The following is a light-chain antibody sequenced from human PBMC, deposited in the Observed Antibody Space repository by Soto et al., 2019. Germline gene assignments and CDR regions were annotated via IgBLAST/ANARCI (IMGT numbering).Light chain of an antibody. Sequence: DIHMTQSPSTLSASLGDRVTITCRASQSISGWLAWYQQKPGKAPKLLIYKASSLESGVPSRFSGSGSGTEFTLTISSLQPDDFATYYFQQYYSLWTFGQGTKV. V-gene: IGKV1-5*03. CDR2: KAS. J-gene: IGKJ1*01. CDR1: QSISGW. CDR3: QQYYSLWT.